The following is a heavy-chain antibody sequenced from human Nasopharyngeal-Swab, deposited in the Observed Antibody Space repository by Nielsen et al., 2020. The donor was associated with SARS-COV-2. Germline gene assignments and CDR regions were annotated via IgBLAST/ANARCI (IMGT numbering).Heavy chain of an antibody. V-gene: IGHV4-39*07. Sequence: SETLSLTCTVSGGSISSSSYYWGWIRQPPGKGLEWIGEINHSGSTNYNPSLKSRVTISIDTSKNQFSLKLSSVTAADTAVYYCASRIAAAGTDFDYWGQGTLVTVSS. J-gene: IGHJ4*02. D-gene: IGHD6-13*01. CDR3: ASRIAAAGTDFDY. CDR1: GGSISSSSYY. CDR2: INHSGST.